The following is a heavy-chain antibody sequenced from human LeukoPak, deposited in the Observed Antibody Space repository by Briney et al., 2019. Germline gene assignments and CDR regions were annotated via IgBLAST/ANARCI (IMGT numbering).Heavy chain of an antibody. J-gene: IGHJ4*02. D-gene: IGHD3-22*01. CDR1: GFTFSSYA. CDR2: ITDSGTGT. V-gene: IGHV3-23*01. Sequence: GGSLRLSCAASGFTFSSYALSWVRQAPGKGLEWVSGITDSGTGTYYADSVKGRFTISRDNSKNTLYLQMNSLRAEDTAVYYCARVSGYYYDSSGYDYWGQGTLVTVSS. CDR3: ARVSGYYYDSSGYDY.